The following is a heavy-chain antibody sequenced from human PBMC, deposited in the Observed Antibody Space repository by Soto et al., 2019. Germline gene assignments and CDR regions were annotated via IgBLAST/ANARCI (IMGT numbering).Heavy chain of an antibody. CDR3: AHQGDYSSSLTPDSAY. V-gene: IGHV2-5*01. CDR1: GFSLTTSEVG. Sequence: SVPTLVNPTQTLTLTCSFSGFSLTTSEVGVGWIRQPPGKALEWLALVYWNDDKHYRPSLKSRLTITKDTSKNQVVLIMTNMEPLDTGKYYCAHQGDYSSSLTPDSAYWGKGTLVTVSS. CDR2: VYWNDDK. D-gene: IGHD6-6*01. J-gene: IGHJ4*02.